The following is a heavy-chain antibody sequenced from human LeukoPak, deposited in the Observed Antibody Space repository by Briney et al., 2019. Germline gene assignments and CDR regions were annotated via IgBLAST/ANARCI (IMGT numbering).Heavy chain of an antibody. J-gene: IGHJ4*02. Sequence: ASVKVSCKASGYTLTSYDINWVRQATGQGLEWMGWMNPNSGNTGYAQKFQGRVTMTRNTSISTAYMELSSLRSEDTAVYYCARGKAYYDILTGYSAYYFDYWGQGTLVTVSS. CDR3: ARGKAYYDILTGYSAYYFDY. V-gene: IGHV1-8*01. D-gene: IGHD3-9*01. CDR2: MNPNSGNT. CDR1: GYTLTSYD.